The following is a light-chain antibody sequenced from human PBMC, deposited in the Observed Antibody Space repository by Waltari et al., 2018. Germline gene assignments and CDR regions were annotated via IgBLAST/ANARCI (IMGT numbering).Light chain of an antibody. CDR1: QSITTY. Sequence: DIQVTQSPSSLSASVGDTVTIACRASQSITTYLNWYQQTPGEAPKLLIYAASSLQSGVPSRFIGSGSWTDFTLTISSLQPEDFATYYFQETYGPSLTFVGGTKVE. CDR2: AAS. J-gene: IGKJ4*01. V-gene: IGKV1-39*01. CDR3: QETYGPSLT.